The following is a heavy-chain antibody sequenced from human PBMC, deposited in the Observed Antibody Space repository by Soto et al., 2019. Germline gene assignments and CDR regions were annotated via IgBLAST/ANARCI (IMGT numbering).Heavy chain of an antibody. CDR2: IGTAGDT. D-gene: IGHD3-9*01. V-gene: IGHV3-13*01. J-gene: IGHJ3*02. CDR1: GFTFSSYD. CDR3: ARGRLRYFDWLSSSDAFDI. Sequence: GGSLRLSCAASGFTFSSYDMHWVRQATGKGLEWVSAIGTAGDTYYPGSVKGRFTISRENAKNSLYLQMNSLRAGDTAVYYCARGRLRYFDWLSSSDAFDIWGQGTMVTVSS.